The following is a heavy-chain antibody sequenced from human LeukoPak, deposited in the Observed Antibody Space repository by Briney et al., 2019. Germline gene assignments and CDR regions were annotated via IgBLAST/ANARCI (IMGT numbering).Heavy chain of an antibody. J-gene: IGHJ4*02. D-gene: IGHD2-2*01. Sequence: GGSLRLSCAASGFTFSSYAMSWVRQAPGKGLEWVSAISGSGGSTYYADSVKGRFTISRDNSKNTLYLQMNSLRAEDTAVYYCAKDMGLEYLYCSSTSCSDYWGQGTLVTVSS. CDR1: GFTFSSYA. CDR2: ISGSGGST. CDR3: AKDMGLEYLYCSSTSCSDY. V-gene: IGHV3-23*01.